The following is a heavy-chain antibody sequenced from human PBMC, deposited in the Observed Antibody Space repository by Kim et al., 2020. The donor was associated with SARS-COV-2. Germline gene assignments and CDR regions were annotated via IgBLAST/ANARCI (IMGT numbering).Heavy chain of an antibody. CDR1: GFTVSSNY. V-gene: IGHV3-53*01. D-gene: IGHD3-3*01. CDR3: GRDQTSYYDFWSGYYNYYG. J-gene: IGHJ6*01. CDR2: IYSGGST. Sequence: GGSLRLSCAASGFTVSSNYMSWVRQAPGKGLEWVSVIYSGGSTYYAASAKGRFTISRDNSNNTLYLQINSLRAADTAAYYCGRDQTSYYDFWSGYYNYYG.